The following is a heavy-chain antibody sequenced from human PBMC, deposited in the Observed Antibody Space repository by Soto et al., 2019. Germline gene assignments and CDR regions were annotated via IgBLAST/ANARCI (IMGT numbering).Heavy chain of an antibody. CDR2: ISYTGST. CDR3: ARAGYNIDY. CDR1: GGSISSYY. Sequence: SETLSLTCTVSGGSISSYYWNWIRQPPGKGLEWIGYISYTGSTDYNPSLKSRVTISVDTSKNQFSLKLSSVTAADTAVYYCARAGYNIDYWGQGTLVTVSS. J-gene: IGHJ4*02. D-gene: IGHD5-12*01. V-gene: IGHV4-59*01.